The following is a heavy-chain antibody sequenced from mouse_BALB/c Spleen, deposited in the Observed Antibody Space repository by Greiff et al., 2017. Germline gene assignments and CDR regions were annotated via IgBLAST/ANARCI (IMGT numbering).Heavy chain of an antibody. CDR3: NRIGTVGDWYFDV. CDR1: GFNIKDYY. CDR2: IDPENGDT. Sequence: EVNVVESGAELVRPGALVKLSCKASGFNIKDYYMHWVKQRPEQGLEWIGWIDPENGDTEYAPKFQGKATMTADTSSNTAYLQLSSLTSEDTAVYYCNRIGTVGDWYFDVWGAGTTVTVSS. D-gene: IGHD1-1*01. J-gene: IGHJ1*01. V-gene: IGHV14-4*02.